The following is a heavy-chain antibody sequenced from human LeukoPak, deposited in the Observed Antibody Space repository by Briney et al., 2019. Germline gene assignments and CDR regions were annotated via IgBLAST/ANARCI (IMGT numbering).Heavy chain of an antibody. CDR2: ISYDGSNK. J-gene: IGHJ4*02. CDR3: ARGDGPIVVVPAALTF. CDR1: GFTFSSYA. V-gene: IGHV3-30-3*01. D-gene: IGHD2-2*01. Sequence: GGSLRLSCAVSGFTFSSYAMHWVRQAPGKGLEWVAVISYDGSNKYYADSVKGRFTISRDNSKNTLYLQMNSLRTEDTAVYYCARGDGPIVVVPAALTFWGQGTLVTVSS.